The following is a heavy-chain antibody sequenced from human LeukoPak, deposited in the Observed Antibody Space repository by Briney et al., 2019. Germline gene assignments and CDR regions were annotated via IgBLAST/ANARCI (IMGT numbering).Heavy chain of an antibody. J-gene: IGHJ6*03. V-gene: IGHV4-34*01. CDR1: GGSFSGYY. CDR3: AREIHEYYYGSGSYYPTAYYYYYYYMDV. CDR2: INHSGST. D-gene: IGHD3-10*01. Sequence: SETLSLTCAVYGGSFSGYYWSWIRQPPGKGLEWIGEINHSGSTNYNPSLKSRVTISVDTSKNQFSLKLSSVTAADTAVYYCAREIHEYYYGSGSYYPTAYYYYYYYMDVWGKGTTVTISS.